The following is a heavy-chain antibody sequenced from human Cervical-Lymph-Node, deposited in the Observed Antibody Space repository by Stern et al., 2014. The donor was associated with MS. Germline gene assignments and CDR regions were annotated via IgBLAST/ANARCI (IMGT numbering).Heavy chain of an antibody. CDR3: ARAELLYYYYGMDV. V-gene: IGHV7-4-1*02. CDR1: GYTFTSYA. CDR2: INTNTGHP. D-gene: IGHD2-15*01. Sequence: VQLVQSGSELKKPGASEQVSCKASGYTFTSYAMNWVRQAPGQGLEWMGWINTNTGHPTYAQGFTGRFVFSLDTSVSTAYLQISSLKAEDTAVYYCARAELLYYYYGMDVWGQGTTVTVSS. J-gene: IGHJ6*02.